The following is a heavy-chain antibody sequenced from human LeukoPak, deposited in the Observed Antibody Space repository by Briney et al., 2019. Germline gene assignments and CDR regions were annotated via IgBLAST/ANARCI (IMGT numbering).Heavy chain of an antibody. V-gene: IGHV3-23*01. CDR1: GFTFSSYA. CDR3: AREWELLPHAFDI. D-gene: IGHD1-26*01. J-gene: IGHJ3*02. Sequence: GGSLRLSCAASGFTFSSYAMSWVRQAPGKGLEWVSSITGGAGNTYYAASVKGRISISRDNPKNTLYLQFYSLRAEDTAVYYCAREWELLPHAFDIWGQGTMVTVSS. CDR2: ITGGAGNT.